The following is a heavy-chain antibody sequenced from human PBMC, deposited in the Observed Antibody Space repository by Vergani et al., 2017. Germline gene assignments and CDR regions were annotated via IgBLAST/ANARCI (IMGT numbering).Heavy chain of an antibody. CDR1: GFTFSSYG. V-gene: IGHV3-33*01. CDR2: IWYDGSNK. J-gene: IGHJ4*02. Sequence: QVQLVESGGGVVQPGRSLRLSCAASGFTFSSYGMHWVRQAPGKGLVWVAVIWYDGSNKYYADSVKGRFTISRDNSKNTLYLQMNSLRAEDTAVYYCARRGLESHFDYWGQGTLVTVSS. D-gene: IGHD5-24*01. CDR3: ARRGLESHFDY.